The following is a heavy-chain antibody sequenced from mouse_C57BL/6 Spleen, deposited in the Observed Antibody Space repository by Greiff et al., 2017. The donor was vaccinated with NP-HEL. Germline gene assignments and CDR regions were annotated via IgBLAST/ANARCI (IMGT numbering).Heavy chain of an antibody. J-gene: IGHJ4*01. CDR1: GYTFTDYY. CDR3: ARETTVVDWAMDY. V-gene: IGHV1-26*01. CDR2: INPNNGGT. D-gene: IGHD1-1*01. Sequence: VQLQQSGPELVKPGASVKISCKASGYTFTDYYMNWVKQSHGKSLEWIGDINPNNGGTSYNQKFKGKATLTVDKSSSTAYMELRSLTSEDSAVYYCARETTVVDWAMDYWGQGTSVTVSS.